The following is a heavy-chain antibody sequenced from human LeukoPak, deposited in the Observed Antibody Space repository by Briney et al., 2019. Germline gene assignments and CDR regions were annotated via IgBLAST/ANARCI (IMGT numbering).Heavy chain of an antibody. D-gene: IGHD5-12*01. CDR1: GFTFSSYW. V-gene: IGHV3-7*05. CDR3: AKGRPPGVIMAGRGGFDY. J-gene: IGHJ4*02. Sequence: GGSLRLSCAAPGFTFSSYWMTWVRQAPGKGLEWVANINQDGSDKYYVDSVKGRFTISRDNSKNTLYLQMNSLRAEDTAVYYCAKGRPPGVIMAGRGGFDYWGQGTLVTVSS. CDR2: INQDGSDK.